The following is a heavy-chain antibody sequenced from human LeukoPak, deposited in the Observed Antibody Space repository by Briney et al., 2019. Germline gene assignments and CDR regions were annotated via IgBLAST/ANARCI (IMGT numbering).Heavy chain of an antibody. CDR1: GFTFSSYG. Sequence: GGSLRLSCAASGFTFSSYGMSWVRQAPGKGLEWVSAISDSGSNTYYADSVKGRLTISRDNSKNTLYLQMNSLRSEDTAVYYCTTYGSGRKFDYWGQGILVTVSS. V-gene: IGHV3-23*01. CDR2: ISDSGSNT. J-gene: IGHJ4*02. CDR3: TTYGSGRKFDY. D-gene: IGHD3-10*01.